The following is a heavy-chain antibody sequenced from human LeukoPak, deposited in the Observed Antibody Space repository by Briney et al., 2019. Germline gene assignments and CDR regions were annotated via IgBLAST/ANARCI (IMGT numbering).Heavy chain of an antibody. CDR2: INYSGST. D-gene: IGHD3-16*02. CDR3: ARRRTPAAMITFGGVIANDAFDI. CDR1: GVSIISSSYD. J-gene: IGHJ3*02. V-gene: IGHV4-39*01. Sequence: PSETLSLTCTVSGVSIISSSYDWGWIRQPPGKGLEWIGSINYSGSTDYNPSLKSRVTISVDTSKNQFSLKLSSVTAADTAVYYCARRRTPAAMITFGGVIANDAFDIWGQGTMVTVSS.